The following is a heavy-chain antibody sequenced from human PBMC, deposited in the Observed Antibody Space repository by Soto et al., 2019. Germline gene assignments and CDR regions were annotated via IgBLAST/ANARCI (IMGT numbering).Heavy chain of an antibody. V-gene: IGHV3-21*05. CDR3: VRGGGGGLFDP. CDR2: ISPGSRYP. CDR1: GFTFSSYA. Sequence: GGSLRLSCAASGFTFSSYAMSWVRQAPGKGLEWLSYISPGSRYPAYADSVKGRFTISRDNAKRSLYLQMMSLTAEDTAIYYCVRGGGGGLFDPWGQGTMVTVSS. D-gene: IGHD2-15*01. J-gene: IGHJ5*02.